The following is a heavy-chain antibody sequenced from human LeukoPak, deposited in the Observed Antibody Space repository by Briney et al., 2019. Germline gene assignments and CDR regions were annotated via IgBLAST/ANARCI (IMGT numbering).Heavy chain of an antibody. Sequence: SETLSLTCTVSGGSISSYYWSWIRQPPGKGLEWIGYIYYSGSTNYNSSFKSRVTISIDTSKNQFSLRLSSVTAADTAVYFCARLRSDSSELYFDLWGRGTLVTVSS. CDR1: GGSISSYY. V-gene: IGHV4-59*01. CDR2: IYYSGST. CDR3: ARLRSDSSELYFDL. D-gene: IGHD1-7*01. J-gene: IGHJ2*01.